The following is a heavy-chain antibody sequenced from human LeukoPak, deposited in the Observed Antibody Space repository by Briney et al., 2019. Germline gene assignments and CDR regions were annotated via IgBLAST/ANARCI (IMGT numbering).Heavy chain of an antibody. D-gene: IGHD2-21*02. J-gene: IGHJ4*02. CDR1: GFTVSSNY. V-gene: IGHV3-53*01. CDR2: IYSGGST. Sequence: GGSLRLSCAASGFTVSSNYMNWVRQAPGKGLEWVSTIYSGGSTYYADSVKGRFTISRDNSKNTLYLQMNSLRAEDTAVYYCAKGGVTYVRSHWGQGTLVTVSS. CDR3: AKGGVTYVRSH.